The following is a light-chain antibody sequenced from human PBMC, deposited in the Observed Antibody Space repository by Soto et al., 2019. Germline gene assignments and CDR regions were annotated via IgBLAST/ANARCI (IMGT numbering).Light chain of an antibody. CDR1: SSNIGSNY. CDR2: RND. Sequence: QSVLTQPHSASGTPGQRVTISCSGSSSNIGSNYVYWYQQLPGTAPKLLIYRNDQRPSGVPDRFSGSKSGTSASLAISGLRSEDEADYYCAAWDDRLSGWVFGGGTKLTVL. CDR3: AAWDDRLSGWV. J-gene: IGLJ3*02. V-gene: IGLV1-47*01.